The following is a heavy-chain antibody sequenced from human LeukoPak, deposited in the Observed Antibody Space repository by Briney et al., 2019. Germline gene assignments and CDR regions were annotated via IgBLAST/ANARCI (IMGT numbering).Heavy chain of an antibody. Sequence: GGSLRLSCAASGITFTNAWMSWVRQAPGKGLEWVGRIKSKTDGETTDYAAPVKVRFTISRDDSKNTLYLQMNSLKTEDTAVYYCITDSGDYGDYWGQGTLVTVSS. CDR1: GITFTNAW. V-gene: IGHV3-15*01. J-gene: IGHJ4*02. D-gene: IGHD4-17*01. CDR2: IKSKTDGETT. CDR3: ITDSGDYGDY.